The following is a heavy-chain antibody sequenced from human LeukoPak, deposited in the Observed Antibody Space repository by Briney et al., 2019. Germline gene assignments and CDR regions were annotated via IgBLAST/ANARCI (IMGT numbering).Heavy chain of an antibody. V-gene: IGHV3-15*01. CDR2: IKSKTDGGTT. Sequence: GGSLRLLCAASGFPFSYAWMSWVRQAPGKGLEWVGRIKSKTDGGTTDHGAPVKGRFTISRDDSKKTLYLQMNSLKTEDTGVYYCATDAPFYGSGSYFSDFQHWGQGTLVTVSS. D-gene: IGHD3-10*01. J-gene: IGHJ1*01. CDR3: ATDAPFYGSGSYFSDFQH. CDR1: GFPFSYAW.